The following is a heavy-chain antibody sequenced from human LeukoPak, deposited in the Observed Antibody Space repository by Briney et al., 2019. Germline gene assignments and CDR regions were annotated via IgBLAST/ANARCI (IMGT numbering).Heavy chain of an antibody. Sequence: GGSLRLSCAASGFNFSNYWMSWVRQAPGKGLEWVANIKQDGSEKYYVDSVKGRFTISRDNAKNSLYLQMSSLRAEDTAVYYCARGVIIRGRLDPWGQGTLVTVSS. CDR2: IKQDGSEK. J-gene: IGHJ5*02. CDR3: ARGVIIRGRLDP. CDR1: GFNFSNYW. V-gene: IGHV3-7*01. D-gene: IGHD3-16*02.